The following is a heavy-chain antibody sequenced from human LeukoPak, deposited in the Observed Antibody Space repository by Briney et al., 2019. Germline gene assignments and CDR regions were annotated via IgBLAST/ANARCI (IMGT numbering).Heavy chain of an antibody. D-gene: IGHD3-10*01. V-gene: IGHV1-46*01. CDR1: GYTFTSYY. J-gene: IGHJ5*02. CDR2: INPSGGST. Sequence: ASVKVSCKASGYTFTSYYMHWVRQAPGEGLEWMGIINPSGGSTSYAQKFQGGVTMTRDMSTSTVYMELSSLRSEDTAVYYCARASPSYYLFDPWGQGTLVTVSS. CDR3: ARASPSYYLFDP.